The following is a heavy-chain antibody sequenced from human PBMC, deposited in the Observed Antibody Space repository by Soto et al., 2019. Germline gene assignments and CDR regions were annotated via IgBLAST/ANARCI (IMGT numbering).Heavy chain of an antibody. Sequence: SVKVSCKASGGTFSSYAISWVRQAPGQGLEWMGGIIPIFGTANYAQKFQGRVTITADESTSTAYMELSSLRSEDTAVYYCARSIAAAGTVWFDPWGQGTLVTVSS. V-gene: IGHV1-69*13. CDR2: IIPIFGTA. D-gene: IGHD6-13*01. J-gene: IGHJ5*02. CDR3: ARSIAAAGTVWFDP. CDR1: GGTFSSYA.